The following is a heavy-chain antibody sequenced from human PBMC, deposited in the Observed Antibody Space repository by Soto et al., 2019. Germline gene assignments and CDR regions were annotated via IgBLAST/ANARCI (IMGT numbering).Heavy chain of an antibody. CDR1: GFTFDDYT. V-gene: IGHV3-43*01. CDR2: ISWDGGST. CDR3: AKQGPKDSSGYYYDDYYMDV. J-gene: IGHJ6*03. D-gene: IGHD3-22*01. Sequence: GGSLRLSCAASGFTFDDYTMHWVRQAPGKGLEWVSLISWDGGSTYYADSVKGRFTISRDNSKNSLYLQMNSLRTEDTALYYCAKQGPKDSSGYYYDDYYMDVWGKGTTVTVSS.